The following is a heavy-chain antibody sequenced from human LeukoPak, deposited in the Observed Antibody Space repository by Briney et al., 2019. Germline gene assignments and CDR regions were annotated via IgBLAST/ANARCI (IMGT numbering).Heavy chain of an antibody. J-gene: IGHJ5*02. Sequence: GGSLRLSCAASGFTFTSHSMTWVRQPPGKGLEWVSCISSSGSYIFYADSVQSRFTISRDNAKKSLYLQMNSLRADDTAIYYCERVRSYSNSYYDFDPWGQGTLVTVSS. V-gene: IGHV3-21*01. D-gene: IGHD6-13*01. CDR1: GFTFTSHS. CDR2: ISSSGSYI. CDR3: ERVRSYSNSYYDFDP.